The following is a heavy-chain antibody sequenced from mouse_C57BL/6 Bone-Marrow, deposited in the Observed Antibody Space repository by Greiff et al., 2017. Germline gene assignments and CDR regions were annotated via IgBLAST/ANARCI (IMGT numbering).Heavy chain of an antibody. D-gene: IGHD1-1*01. J-gene: IGHJ2*01. V-gene: IGHV1-15*01. CDR3: TRSIYYYGSSYIY. CDR1: GYTFTDYE. Sequence: QVQLQQSGAELVRPGASVTLSCKASGYTFTDYEMHWVKQTPVHGLEWIGAIDPETGGTAYNQKFKGKAILTADKSSSTAYMALRSLTSEDSAVYYCTRSIYYYGSSYIYWGQGTTLTVSS. CDR2: IDPETGGT.